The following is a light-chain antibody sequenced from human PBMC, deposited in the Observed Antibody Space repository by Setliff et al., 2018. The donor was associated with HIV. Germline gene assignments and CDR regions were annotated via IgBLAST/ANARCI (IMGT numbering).Light chain of an antibody. CDR2: DNT. J-gene: IGLJ1*01. CDR3: SSCTSSSTYV. Sequence: QSVLTQPASVSGSPGQSITISCTGTSSDICGYNFVSWYQQYPGEAPKLIISDNTKRPSGVSDRFSASKSGNTASLTISGLRAEDEADYYCSSCTSSSTYVFGLGTKVTVL. V-gene: IGLV2-14*03. CDR1: SSDICGYNF.